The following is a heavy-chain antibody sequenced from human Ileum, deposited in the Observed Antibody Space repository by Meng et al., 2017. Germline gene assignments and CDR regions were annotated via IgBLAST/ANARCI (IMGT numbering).Heavy chain of an antibody. CDR2: IHYSGST. V-gene: IGHV4-34*01. CDR3: ARRIRGGSYLG. D-gene: IGHD1-26*01. CDR1: GDSFTDYY. Sequence: QLQLMQWGAGMLKPSETLSLTCNVYGDSFTDYYWNWIRQPPVKGLEWIGEIHYSGSTDYNPSLESRVTISEDTSQKQFSLRLSSVTAADTAVYYCARRIRGGSYLGWGQGTLVTVSS. J-gene: IGHJ4*02.